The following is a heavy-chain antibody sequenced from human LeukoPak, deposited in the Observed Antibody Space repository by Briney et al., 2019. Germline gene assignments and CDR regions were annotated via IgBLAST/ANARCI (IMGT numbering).Heavy chain of an antibody. CDR2: INHSGST. CDR3: ARGSGYFDWLPRIYYYYYYMDV. V-gene: IGHV4-34*01. D-gene: IGHD3-9*01. CDR1: GGSFSGYY. Sequence: SETLSLTCAVYGGSFSGYYWSWIRQPPGKGLEWIGEINHSGSTNYNPSLKSRVTISVDTSKNQFSLKLSSVTAADTAVYYCARGSGYFDWLPRIYYYYYYMDVWGKGTTVTISS. J-gene: IGHJ6*03.